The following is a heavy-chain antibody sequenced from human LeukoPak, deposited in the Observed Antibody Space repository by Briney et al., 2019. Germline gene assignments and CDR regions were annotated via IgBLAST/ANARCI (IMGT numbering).Heavy chain of an antibody. CDR2: ISSSGSTI. D-gene: IGHD3-3*01. J-gene: IGHJ4*02. CDR1: GFTFSDYY. Sequence: GGSLRPSCAASGFTFSDYYMSWIRQAPGKGLEWVSYISSSGSTIYYADSVKGRFTISRDNAKNSLYLQMNSLRAEDTAVYYCARAYYDFWSGYSTYFDYWGQGTLVTVSS. CDR3: ARAYYDFWSGYSTYFDY. V-gene: IGHV3-11*01.